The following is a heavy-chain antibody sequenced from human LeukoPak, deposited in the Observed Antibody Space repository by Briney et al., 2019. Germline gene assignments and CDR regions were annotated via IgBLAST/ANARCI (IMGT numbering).Heavy chain of an antibody. Sequence: GRSLRLSCAASGFTFSSYGMHWVRQAPGKGLEWVAVISYDGSNKYYADSVKGRFTISRDNSKNTLYLQMNSLRAEDTAVYYCSIVRGVNEPFDYWGQGTLVTVSS. V-gene: IGHV3-30*03. CDR2: ISYDGSNK. J-gene: IGHJ4*02. CDR3: SIVRGVNEPFDY. D-gene: IGHD3-10*01. CDR1: GFTFSSYG.